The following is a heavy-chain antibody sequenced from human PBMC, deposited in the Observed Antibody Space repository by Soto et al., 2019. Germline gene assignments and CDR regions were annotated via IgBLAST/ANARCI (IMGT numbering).Heavy chain of an antibody. CDR1: GYSFTSYW. J-gene: IGHJ5*02. Sequence: PGESLKISCKGSGYSFTSYWIGWVRQMPGKGLEWMGIIYPGDSDTRYSPSFQGQVTISADKSISTAYLQWSSLKASDTAMYYCGRRYYGSGSFTPYNWFDPWGQGTLVTVSS. CDR3: GRRYYGSGSFTPYNWFDP. D-gene: IGHD3-10*01. V-gene: IGHV5-51*01. CDR2: IYPGDSDT.